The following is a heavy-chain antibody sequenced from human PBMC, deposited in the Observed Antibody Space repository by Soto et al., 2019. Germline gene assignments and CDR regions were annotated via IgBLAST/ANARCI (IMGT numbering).Heavy chain of an antibody. Sequence: QVQLVQSGAEVKRPGASVKVSCKASGYTFTTYYMHWVRQAPGQGLEWLGIINPNGRSTTYAQKFQGRVTMTRDTSTSTVYLELSSLRSEDTAVYYCARAGYCSGGTCFHGNCDYWGQGTLVTVSA. V-gene: IGHV1-46*01. J-gene: IGHJ4*02. CDR2: INPNGRST. CDR3: ARAGYCSGGTCFHGNCDY. D-gene: IGHD2-15*01. CDR1: GYTFTTYY.